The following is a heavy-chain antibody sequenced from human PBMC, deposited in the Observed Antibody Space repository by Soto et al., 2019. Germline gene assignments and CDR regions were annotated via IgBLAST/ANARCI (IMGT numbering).Heavy chain of an antibody. CDR1: GFIFSTYS. D-gene: IGHD5-18*01. J-gene: IGHJ4*02. CDR2: ISGTSSPI. V-gene: IGHV3-48*02. CDR3: ARRGYRYGPFFDL. Sequence: EVQLVESGGGLVEPGGSLRLSCAASGFIFSTYSLHWVRQAPGKGLEWLSYISGTSSPIYYADSVKGRFTISRDNAKNSLFLQMNDLRDEDTAVYYCARRGYRYGPFFDLWGQGTLVTVSS.